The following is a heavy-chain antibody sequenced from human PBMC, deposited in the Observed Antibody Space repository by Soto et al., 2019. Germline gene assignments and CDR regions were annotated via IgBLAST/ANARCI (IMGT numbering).Heavy chain of an antibody. Sequence: QVQLRESGPGLVKPSETLSLTCTVSGISINNNYWSWIRQPPGKELEWIGDILDTGSTNYNPSLGGRASISIDPSKSQFSLKLASVTAADTAMYFCARDWRGTSGWFPDFYFDVWSQGTLITVS. V-gene: IGHV4-59*01. D-gene: IGHD6-19*01. CDR2: ILDTGST. CDR1: GISINNNY. CDR3: ARDWRGTSGWFPDFYFDV. J-gene: IGHJ4*02.